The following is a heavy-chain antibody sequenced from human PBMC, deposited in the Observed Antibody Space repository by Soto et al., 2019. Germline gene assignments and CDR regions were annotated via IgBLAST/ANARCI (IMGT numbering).Heavy chain of an antibody. Sequence: EVQLVESGGGLVQPGGSLRLSCAASGFTFSRFWMHWVRQAPGKGLVWVSRINTDGSSTTYADSVKGRFTISRDNAKNTLYLQMDSLRAEDTGVYYCTRDPGEYSSTWSFYFDSWGQGTLVTVSS. CDR2: INTDGSST. J-gene: IGHJ4*02. CDR3: TRDPGEYSSTWSFYFDS. CDR1: GFTFSRFW. V-gene: IGHV3-74*01. D-gene: IGHD6-13*01.